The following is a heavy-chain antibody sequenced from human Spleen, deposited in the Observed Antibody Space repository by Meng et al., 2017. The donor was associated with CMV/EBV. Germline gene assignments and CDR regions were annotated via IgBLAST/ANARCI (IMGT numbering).Heavy chain of an antibody. V-gene: IGHV3-30*02. J-gene: IGHJ4*02. D-gene: IGHD3-3*01. Sequence: GESLKISCAASGFTFSSYGMHWVRQAPGKGLEWVTYIRYDGSNKYYANSVKGRFTISRDNSKNTLYLQMNSLGTEDTAVYFCAKDPTPYYDFWSGSYSDYRGQGTLVTVSS. CDR2: IRYDGSNK. CDR3: AKDPTPYYDFWSGSYSDY. CDR1: GFTFSSYG.